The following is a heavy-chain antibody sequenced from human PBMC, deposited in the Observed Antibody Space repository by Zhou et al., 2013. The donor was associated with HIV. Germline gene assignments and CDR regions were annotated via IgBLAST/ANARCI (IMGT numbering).Heavy chain of an antibody. CDR2: TFPLFGTS. J-gene: IGHJ3*02. V-gene: IGHV1-69*05. CDR3: AQVKAQLATDALDI. CDR1: GGTFTRRA. Sequence: QVQLRQSGPEVKKPGSSVKVSCKASGGTFTRRAINWVRQVPGQGLEWMGGTFPLFGTSNYAEKFQGRLTIMTEESTNTTYMDLRGLKSEDTAVYYCAQVKAQLATDALDIWGQGTMVTISS. D-gene: IGHD1-1*01.